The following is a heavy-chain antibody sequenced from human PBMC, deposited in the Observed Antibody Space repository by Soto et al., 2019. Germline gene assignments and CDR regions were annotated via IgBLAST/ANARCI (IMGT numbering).Heavy chain of an antibody. Sequence: SVKVSCKASGGTFSSYAISWVRQAPGQGLEWMGGIIPIFGTANYAQKFQGRVTITADESTSAAYMELSSLRSEDTAVYYCARGPNDYSNFDYWGQGTLVTVSS. CDR3: ARGPNDYSNFDY. CDR2: IIPIFGTA. J-gene: IGHJ4*02. V-gene: IGHV1-69*13. CDR1: GGTFSSYA. D-gene: IGHD4-4*01.